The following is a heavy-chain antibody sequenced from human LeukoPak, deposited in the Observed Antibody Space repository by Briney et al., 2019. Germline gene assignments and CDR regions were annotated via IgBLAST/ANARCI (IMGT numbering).Heavy chain of an antibody. D-gene: IGHD1-7*01. Sequence: GGSLRLSCVASGFSFTSSHMTWVRQAPGKGLEWVSSISTSSSYIYYAASVKGRFTISRDSAKNSLYLQMNSLRAEDTAVYYCARSSRELGGYAPWELMPPFDYWGQGTLVTVSS. CDR2: ISTSSSYI. CDR1: GFSFTSSH. CDR3: ARSSRELGGYAPWELMPPFDY. J-gene: IGHJ4*02. V-gene: IGHV3-21*01.